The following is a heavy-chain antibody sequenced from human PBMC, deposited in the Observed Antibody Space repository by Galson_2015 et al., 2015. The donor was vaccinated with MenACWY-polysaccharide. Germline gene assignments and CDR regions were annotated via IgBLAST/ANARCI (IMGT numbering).Heavy chain of an antibody. Sequence: SETLSLTCPVSGGPISSYYWGWIRQSPGKGLEWIGYMHTSGRSNYNPSLKSRVTISVDTSKKEFSLKLSSVTAADTAVYYCVAELYQAPFGWFDPWGQGTQVIVSS. CDR1: GGPISSYY. CDR3: VAELYQAPFGWFDP. CDR2: MHTSGRS. D-gene: IGHD3-16*01. V-gene: IGHV4-59*01. J-gene: IGHJ5*02.